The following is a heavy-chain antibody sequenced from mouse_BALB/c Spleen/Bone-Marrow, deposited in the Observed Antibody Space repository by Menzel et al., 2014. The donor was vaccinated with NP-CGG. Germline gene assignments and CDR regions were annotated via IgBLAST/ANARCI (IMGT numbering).Heavy chain of an antibody. V-gene: IGHV1-54*01. J-gene: IGHJ2*01. D-gene: IGHD1-1*01. CDR1: GYAFTNYL. CDR3: ARSTTVKDYFDY. CDR2: LNPGSGGS. Sequence: VYLVESGAELVRPGTSVKVSCKASGYAFTNYLIEWLKQRPGQGLEWIGVLNPGSGGSHYNEKFKGKATLTADKSSSTAYMQLSSLTSDDSAVYFCARSTTVKDYFDYWGQGTTLTVSS.